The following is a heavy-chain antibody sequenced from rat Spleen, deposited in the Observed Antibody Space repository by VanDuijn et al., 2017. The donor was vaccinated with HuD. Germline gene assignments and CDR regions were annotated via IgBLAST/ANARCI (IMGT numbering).Heavy chain of an antibody. CDR2: ITRDGSST. CDR3: ARRSITTFFDN. Sequence: EVQLVASGGGLVQPGSPLKLSCAASGFTFSSSWLNWIRQAPGKGLEWVASITRDGSSTYYPDTVKGRFTVSRDNAKSTLYLQMDSLRSEDTATYYCARRSITTFFDNWGQGVMVTVSS. V-gene: IGHV5-35*01. J-gene: IGHJ2*01. CDR1: GFTFSSSW. D-gene: IGHD1-10*01.